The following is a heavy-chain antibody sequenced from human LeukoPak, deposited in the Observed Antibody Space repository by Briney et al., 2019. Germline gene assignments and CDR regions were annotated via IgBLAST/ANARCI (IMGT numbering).Heavy chain of an antibody. D-gene: IGHD2/OR15-2a*01. V-gene: IGHV3-30-3*01. Sequence: GGSLRLSWAASGFSFSKYAMHWVRQAPGKGLEWVAVISFDETKKYYADSVKGRFTISRDNSNNTLFLQMNSLKTEDTAVYFCARMKVIKGASLDYWGQGSLVTVSS. J-gene: IGHJ4*02. CDR2: ISFDETKK. CDR1: GFSFSKYA. CDR3: ARMKVIKGASLDY.